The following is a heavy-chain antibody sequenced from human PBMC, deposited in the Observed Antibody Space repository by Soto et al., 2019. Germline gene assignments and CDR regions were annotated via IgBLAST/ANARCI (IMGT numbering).Heavy chain of an antibody. D-gene: IGHD6-19*01. CDR2: IIPIFGNT. J-gene: IGHJ3*02. CDR3: ARGDSSGWFYAFDI. CDR1: GGTFSSYA. V-gene: IGHV1-69*05. Sequence: SSVKVSSKGFGGTFSSYAISWLRQAPGQGLEWMGGIIPIFGNTKYSQKFQGRVTITRDTSASTAYMELSSLRSEDTAVYYCARGDSSGWFYAFDIWGQGTMVTVSS.